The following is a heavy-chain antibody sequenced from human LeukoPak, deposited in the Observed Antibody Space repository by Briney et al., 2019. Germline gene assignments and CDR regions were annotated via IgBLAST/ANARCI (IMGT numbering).Heavy chain of an antibody. CDR1: GFTFSSYG. CDR3: ARDSEVGATSFDY. J-gene: IGHJ4*02. CDR2: IWYDGSNK. D-gene: IGHD1-26*01. Sequence: GGSLRLSCAASGFTFSSYGMHWARQAPGKGLEWVAVIWYDGSNKYYADSVKGRFTISRDNSKNTLYLQMNSLRAEDTAVYYCARDSEVGATSFDYWGQGTLVTVSS. V-gene: IGHV3-33*01.